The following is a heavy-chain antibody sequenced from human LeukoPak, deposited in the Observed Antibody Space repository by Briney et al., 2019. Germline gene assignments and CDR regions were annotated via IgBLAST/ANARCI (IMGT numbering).Heavy chain of an antibody. V-gene: IGHV1-69*05. D-gene: IGHD3-16*02. CDR2: IAPIFGTP. CDR3: ASHFRSNHYYFYYMDV. Sequence: SVKVSCKASGGTFDRYAISWVRQALGQGLEWMGGIAPIFGTPNYAQNFQGRVTITTDESTSTAYMELSSLRPDDTAVYYCASHFRSNHYYFYYMDVWGTGTTVTVSS. J-gene: IGHJ6*03. CDR1: GGTFDRYA.